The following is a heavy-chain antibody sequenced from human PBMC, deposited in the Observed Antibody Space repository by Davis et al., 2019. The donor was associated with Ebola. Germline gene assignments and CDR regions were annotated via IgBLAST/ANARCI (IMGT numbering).Heavy chain of an antibody. D-gene: IGHD6-19*01. V-gene: IGHV1-18*01. J-gene: IGHJ4*02. CDR1: GYTFNTHG. CDR3: ARGRNGGWDFDY. CDR2: ISAYNGHT. Sequence: ASVKVSCKASGYTFNTHGVSWVRQAPGQGLEWMAWISAYNGHTNYAQKFQGRLTLTTDTSTSTVYMELRSLTSDDTAEYFCARGRNGGWDFDYWGQGTLVTVSS.